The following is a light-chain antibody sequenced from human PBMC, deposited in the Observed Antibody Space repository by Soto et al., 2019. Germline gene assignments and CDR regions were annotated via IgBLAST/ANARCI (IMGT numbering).Light chain of an antibody. CDR1: QDISNY. CDR2: DAS. CDR3: QQYVSLYT. V-gene: IGKV1-33*01. Sequence: DIQMTQSPSSLSASVGDRVTITCQASQDISNYLNWYQQKPGKAPKLLIYDASNLETGVPSRFSGSGFGTDFTFTITSLQPEDIATYYCQQYVSLYTFGPGTKVDIK. J-gene: IGKJ3*01.